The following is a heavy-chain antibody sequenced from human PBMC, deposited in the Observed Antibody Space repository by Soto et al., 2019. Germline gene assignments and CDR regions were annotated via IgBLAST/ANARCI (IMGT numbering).Heavy chain of an antibody. J-gene: IGHJ4*02. CDR2: INPNSGGT. CDR1: GYALTDYY. Sequence: QVQLVQSGAEVKKPGASVKVSCKASGYALTDYYLHWVRLAPGQGLEWMGWINPNSGGTNYAQTFRGWVTMTRDTSISTAYMELSSLRSDDTAVYYCARLVVDYYGSGSLDHWGQGTLVTVSS. V-gene: IGHV1-2*04. D-gene: IGHD3-10*01. CDR3: ARLVVDYYGSGSLDH.